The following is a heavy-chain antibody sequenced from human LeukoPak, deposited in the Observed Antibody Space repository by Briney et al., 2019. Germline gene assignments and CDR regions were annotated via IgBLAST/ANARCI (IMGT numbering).Heavy chain of an antibody. CDR3: ARDYGTSMVHFDY. J-gene: IGHJ4*03. CDR1: GFTFSSYW. D-gene: IGHD5-18*01. V-gene: IGHV3-7*01. Sequence: PGGSLRLSCAASGFTFSSYWMSWVRQAPGKGLEWVANIKQDGSEKYYVDSVKGRFTISRDNAKNSLYLQMGSLRAEDMAVYYCARDYGTSMVHFDYWGKGTTVTVSS. CDR2: IKQDGSEK.